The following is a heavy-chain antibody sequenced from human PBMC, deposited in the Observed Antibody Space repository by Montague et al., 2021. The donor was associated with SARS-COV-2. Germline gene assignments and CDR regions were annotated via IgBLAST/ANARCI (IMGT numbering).Heavy chain of an antibody. J-gene: IGHJ4*02. D-gene: IGHD3-9*01. Sequence: GSRQSYADSAKGRFTISRDNPKNTLYLHMNSLKTEDTAIFYCTRDRSIFDIFTCFSLYWGQGALVTVA. CDR2: GSRQ. V-gene: IGHV3-30*03. CDR3: TRDRSIFDIFTCFSLY.